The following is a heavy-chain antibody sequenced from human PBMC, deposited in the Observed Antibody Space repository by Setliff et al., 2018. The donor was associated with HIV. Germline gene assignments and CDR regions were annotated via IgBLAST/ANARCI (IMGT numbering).Heavy chain of an antibody. CDR2: INHSGST. V-gene: IGHV4-34*01. J-gene: IGHJ4*01. Sequence: SETLSLTCAVYGGSFSGYYWSWIRQPPGKGLECIGEINHSGSTNHNPSLKSLVTISVDTSKKQFSLRLSSVTAADTAVYYCARGTSGGHSRGYSYFDYWGHGTLVTVSS. D-gene: IGHD3-22*01. CDR3: ARGTSGGHSRGYSYFDY. CDR1: GGSFSGYY.